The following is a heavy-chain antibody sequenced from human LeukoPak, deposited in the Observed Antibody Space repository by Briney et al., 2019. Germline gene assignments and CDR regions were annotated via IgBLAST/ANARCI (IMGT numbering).Heavy chain of an antibody. CDR1: SGSFSGYY. CDR2: INHSGST. D-gene: IGHD3-9*01. CDR3: ARGASHWFD. V-gene: IGHV4-34*01. Sequence: SETLSHTCAVYSGSFSGYYWSWIRQPPGKGLEWIGEINHSGSTNYNPSLKSRVTISVDTSKNQFSLKLSSVTAADTAVYYCARGASHWFDWGQGTLVTVSS. J-gene: IGHJ4*02.